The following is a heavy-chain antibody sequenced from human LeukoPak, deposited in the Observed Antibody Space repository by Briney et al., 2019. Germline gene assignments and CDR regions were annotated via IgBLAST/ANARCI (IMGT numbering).Heavy chain of an antibody. D-gene: IGHD3-16*01. J-gene: IGHJ6*03. CDR2: INSDGSST. CDR3: ARAPYDYYYYYMDV. CDR1: GFTFSSYW. Sequence: GGSLRLSCAASGFTFSSYWMHWVRQAPGKGLVWVSRINSDGSSTSYADSVKGRFTISRDNAKNTLYLQMNSLRAEDTAVYYCARAPYDYYYYYMDVWGKGTTVTVSS. V-gene: IGHV3-74*01.